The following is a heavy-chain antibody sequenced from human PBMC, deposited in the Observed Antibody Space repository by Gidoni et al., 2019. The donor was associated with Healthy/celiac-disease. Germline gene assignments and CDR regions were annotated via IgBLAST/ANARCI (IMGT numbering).Heavy chain of an antibody. J-gene: IGHJ4*02. Sequence: RDNSKNTLYLQMNSLRAEDTAVYYCAKDPSYGGHDRDYWGQGTLVTVSS. D-gene: IGHD4-17*01. CDR3: AKDPSYGGHDRDY. V-gene: IGHV3-23*01.